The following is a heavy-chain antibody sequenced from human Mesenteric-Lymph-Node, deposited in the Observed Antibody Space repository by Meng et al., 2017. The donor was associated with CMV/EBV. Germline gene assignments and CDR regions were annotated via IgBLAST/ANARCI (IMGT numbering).Heavy chain of an antibody. CDR3: ARSHYYDNSGYDYYYYGMDV. D-gene: IGHD3-22*01. CDR1: GFKFSGFE. Sequence: GESLKISCQGFGFKFSGFEIAWVRQMPGKGLEWMALIYPGDSRTRYNPSLEGQVTISADWSASTAYLHWSSLKASDTAMYYCARSHYYDNSGYDYYYYGMDVWGQGTTVTVSS. J-gene: IGHJ6*02. V-gene: IGHV5-51*01. CDR2: IYPGDSRT.